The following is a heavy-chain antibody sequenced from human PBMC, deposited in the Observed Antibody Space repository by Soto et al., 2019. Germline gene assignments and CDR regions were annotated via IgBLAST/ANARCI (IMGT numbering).Heavy chain of an antibody. CDR3: VRDLNCSGDY. CDR1: GVSPTSDY. D-gene: IGHD1-1*01. CDR2: IFHSLGA. V-gene: IGHV4-59*01. J-gene: IGHJ4*02. Sequence: SGTLSLTCTVPGVSPTSDYWSWIRQPPGKGLEWLGYIFHSLGAKYNPSLGSRGTISLDTSKNQLSLSLRSVTAADTAIYFCVRDLNCSGDYWGQGTLVTASS.